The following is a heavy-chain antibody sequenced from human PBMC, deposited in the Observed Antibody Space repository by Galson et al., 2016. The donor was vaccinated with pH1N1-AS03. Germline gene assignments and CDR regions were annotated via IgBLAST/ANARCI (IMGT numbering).Heavy chain of an antibody. CDR2: MYPANFDT. J-gene: IGHJ5*01. CDR1: AYTFANYW. V-gene: IGHV5-51*01. D-gene: IGHD6-19*01. Sequence: QSGAEVTKPGESLKISCKASAYTFANYWIVWVRQMPGKGLEWMGIMYPANFDTRYSPSFQGHVTISADTSINTAYLQWSSVRASDTAMYYCARRISVTGREFDSWGQGTLVTVSS. CDR3: ARRISVTGREFDS.